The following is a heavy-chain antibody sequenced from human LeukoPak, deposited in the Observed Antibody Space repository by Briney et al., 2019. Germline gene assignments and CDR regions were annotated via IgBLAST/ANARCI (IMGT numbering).Heavy chain of an antibody. J-gene: IGHJ2*01. CDR2: IYKAGNT. CDR1: GFTVSSNY. Sequence: PGGSLRLSCAASGFTVSSNYMNWVCQAPGRGPEWVSVIYKAGNTFYADSVKGRFTMSRDNSKNTLYLQMNSLRAEDTAVYYCARVLLDTNGDQYWYYDLWGRGTLVTVSS. CDR3: ARVLLDTNGDQYWYYDL. D-gene: IGHD2-8*01. V-gene: IGHV3-53*01.